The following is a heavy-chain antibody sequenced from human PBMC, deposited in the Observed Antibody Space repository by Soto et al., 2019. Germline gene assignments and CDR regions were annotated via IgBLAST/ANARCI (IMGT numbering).Heavy chain of an antibody. V-gene: IGHV5-10-1*01. Sequence: PGESLKISCKGSGYSFTSYWISWVRQMPGKGLEWMGRIDPSDSYTNYSPSFQGHVTISADKSISTAYLQWSSLKASDTAMYYCARSPYCGGDCYPDAFDIWGQGTMVTVSS. CDR2: IDPSDSYT. D-gene: IGHD2-21*02. J-gene: IGHJ3*02. CDR3: ARSPYCGGDCYPDAFDI. CDR1: GYSFTSYW.